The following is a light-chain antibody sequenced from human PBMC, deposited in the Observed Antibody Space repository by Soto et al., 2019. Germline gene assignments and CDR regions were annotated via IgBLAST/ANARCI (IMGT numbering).Light chain of an antibody. CDR3: QQRSNWHPWT. CDR1: QSVSSY. CDR2: DAS. V-gene: IGKV3-11*01. Sequence: EIVLTQSPATLSLSPGERATLSCRASQSVSSYLAWYQQKPGQAPRLLIYDASNRATGIPARFSGSGSGTDFTLPISSLEPEDFAVYYCQQRSNWHPWTFGQGTKVEIK. J-gene: IGKJ1*01.